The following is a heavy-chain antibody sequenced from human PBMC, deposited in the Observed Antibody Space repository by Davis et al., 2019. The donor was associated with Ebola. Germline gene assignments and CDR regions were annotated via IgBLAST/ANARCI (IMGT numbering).Heavy chain of an antibody. J-gene: IGHJ6*02. Sequence: LRLSCTVSGGSISSGGYYWSWIRQHPGKGLEWIGYIYYSGSTYYNPSLKSRVTISVDTSKNQFSLKLSSVTAADTAVYYCARDGLGYCTNGVCYRQGMDVWGQGTTVTVSS. CDR3: ARDGLGYCTNGVCYRQGMDV. V-gene: IGHV4-31*03. CDR1: GGSISSGGYY. D-gene: IGHD2-8*01. CDR2: IYYSGST.